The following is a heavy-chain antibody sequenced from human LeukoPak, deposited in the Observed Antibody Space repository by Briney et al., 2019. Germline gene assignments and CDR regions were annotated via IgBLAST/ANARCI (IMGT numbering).Heavy chain of an antibody. CDR1: GYTFTSYD. D-gene: IGHD1-1*01. CDR3: ARAWRGGDAFDI. CDR2: MSPNSGNT. J-gene: IGHJ3*02. V-gene: IGHV1-8*01. Sequence: ASVKVSCKASGYTFTSYDIHWVRQATGQGLAWLGWMSPNSGNTGYTQKFQGRVTMTRNTSISTAYMELSSLRSEDTAVYYCARAWRGGDAFDIWGQGTMVTVSS.